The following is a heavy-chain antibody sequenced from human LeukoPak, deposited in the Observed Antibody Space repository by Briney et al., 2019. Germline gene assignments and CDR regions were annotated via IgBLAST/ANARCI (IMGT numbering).Heavy chain of an antibody. CDR3: VKGSTMLLFDY. J-gene: IGHJ4*02. D-gene: IGHD2-8*01. Sequence: GGSSRLSCAASGFTFSSYEMNWIRQAPGKGLEWVSYISSSGSSIYYADSVKGRFTISRDNAKNSLYLQMSSLRAEDTAVYYCVKGSTMLLFDYWGQGTLVTVSS. V-gene: IGHV3-48*03. CDR2: ISSSGSSI. CDR1: GFTFSSYE.